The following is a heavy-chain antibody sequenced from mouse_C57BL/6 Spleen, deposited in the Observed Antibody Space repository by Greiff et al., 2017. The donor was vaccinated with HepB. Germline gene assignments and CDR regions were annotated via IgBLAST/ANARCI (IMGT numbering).Heavy chain of an antibody. CDR1: GFNIKNTY. CDR3: ARSYGCDGDYFDY. CDR2: IDPADGNT. Sequence: EVKLQQSVAELVRPGASVKLSCTASGFNIKNTYMHWVKQRPEQGLEWIGRIDPADGNTKYAPKFQGKATITADTSSNTAYLQLSSLTSEDTAIYYCARSYGCDGDYFDYWGQGTTLTVSS. D-gene: IGHD2-2*01. J-gene: IGHJ2*01. V-gene: IGHV14-3*01.